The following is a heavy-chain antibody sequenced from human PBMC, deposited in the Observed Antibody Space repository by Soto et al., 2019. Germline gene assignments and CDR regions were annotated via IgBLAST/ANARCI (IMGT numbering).Heavy chain of an antibody. V-gene: IGHV4-31*03. CDR3: ARTYYDILTGYPPPLYFDY. CDR1: GGSISSGGYY. D-gene: IGHD3-9*01. Sequence: SETLSLTCTVSGGSISSGGYYWSWIRQHPGKGLEWIGYIYYSGSTYYNPSLKSRVTISVETSKNQFSLKLSSVTAADTAVYYCARTYYDILTGYPPPLYFDYWGQGTLVTVSS. CDR2: IYYSGST. J-gene: IGHJ4*02.